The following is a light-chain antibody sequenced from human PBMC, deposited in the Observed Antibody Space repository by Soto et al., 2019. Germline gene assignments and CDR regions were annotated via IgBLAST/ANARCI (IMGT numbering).Light chain of an antibody. V-gene: IGKV1-5*01. CDR2: DAS. J-gene: IGKJ1*01. CDR3: LQYKSRRT. Sequence: GDRVTITCRASEDINDWLAWYQQKPGNAPKFLIYDASTLQSGVPSRFSGSGSGTEFTLTISSLQPDDSATYYCLQYKSRRTFGQGTKVDIK. CDR1: EDINDW.